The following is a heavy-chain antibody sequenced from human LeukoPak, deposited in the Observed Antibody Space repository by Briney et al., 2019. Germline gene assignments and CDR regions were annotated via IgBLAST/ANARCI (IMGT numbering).Heavy chain of an antibody. Sequence: PSETLSLTCTVSGGSISSSSYYWGWIRQPPGKGLEWIGSIYYSGSTYYNPSLKSRVTISVDTSKNQFSLKLSSVTAADTAVYYCARAYNRAAYFDYWGQGTLVTVSS. CDR2: IYYSGST. V-gene: IGHV4-39*01. D-gene: IGHD1-14*01. J-gene: IGHJ4*02. CDR3: ARAYNRAAYFDY. CDR1: GGSISSSSYY.